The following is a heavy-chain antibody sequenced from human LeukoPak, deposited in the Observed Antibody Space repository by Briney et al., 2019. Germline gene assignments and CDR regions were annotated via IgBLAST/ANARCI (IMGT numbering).Heavy chain of an antibody. V-gene: IGHV3-23*01. J-gene: IGHJ4*02. CDR2: FDGNGPNT. Sequence: GGSLRLSCAASGFTFSSFAMTWVRLAPGKGLEWVSGFDGNGPNTYYADSVKGRWTISRDNSRNTLYLEMNSLRPEDTAIYHCAKPRTTGLGWAQFDYWGQGSLVTVSS. D-gene: IGHD2-8*02. CDR3: AKPRTTGLGWAQFDY. CDR1: GFTFSSFA.